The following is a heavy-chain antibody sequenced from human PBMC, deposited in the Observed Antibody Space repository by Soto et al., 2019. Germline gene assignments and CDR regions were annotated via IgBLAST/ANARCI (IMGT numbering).Heavy chain of an antibody. CDR2: IIPIFGTA. D-gene: IGHD1-1*01. Sequence: QVQLVQSGAEVKKPGSSVKVSCKASGGTFSSYAISWVRQAPGQGLEWMGGIIPIFGTANYAQKFQGRVTITADKSTSTTYMELISLRSQDTAVYYFAREKSGATTPYFDYWGQGTLVHVSS. CDR3: AREKSGATTPYFDY. CDR1: GGTFSSYA. J-gene: IGHJ4*02. V-gene: IGHV1-69*06.